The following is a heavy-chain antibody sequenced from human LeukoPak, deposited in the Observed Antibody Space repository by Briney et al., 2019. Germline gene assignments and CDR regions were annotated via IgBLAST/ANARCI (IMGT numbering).Heavy chain of an antibody. Sequence: PSETLSLTCTVSGGSISSYYWSWIRQPPGKGLEWIGYIYYSGSTNYNPSLKSRVTISVDTSKNQFSLKLSSVTAADTAVYYCARVNYYGSGRPFDYWGQGTLVTVSS. CDR2: IYYSGST. CDR1: GGSISSYY. V-gene: IGHV4-59*01. J-gene: IGHJ4*02. D-gene: IGHD3-10*01. CDR3: ARVNYYGSGRPFDY.